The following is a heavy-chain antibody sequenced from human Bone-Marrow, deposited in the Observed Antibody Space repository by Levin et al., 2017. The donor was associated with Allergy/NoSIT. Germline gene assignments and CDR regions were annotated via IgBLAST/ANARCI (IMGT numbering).Heavy chain of an antibody. CDR3: ARDLLPSMAVTGLTAFDI. J-gene: IGHJ3*02. V-gene: IGHV3-20*04. CDR1: GFTFDDYG. D-gene: IGHD6-19*01. CDR2: INWNGYST. Sequence: GGSLRLSCAASGFTFDDYGMSWVRQAPGKGLEWVSGINWNGYSTGYADSVKGRFTISRDNAKKSLYLQMNSLSAEDTALYYCARDLLPSMAVTGLTAFDIWGQGTMVTVSS.